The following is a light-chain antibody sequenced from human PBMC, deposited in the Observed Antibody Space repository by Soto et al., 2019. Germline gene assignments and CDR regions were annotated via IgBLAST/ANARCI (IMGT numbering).Light chain of an antibody. CDR3: SSYTSSTTDV. CDR1: SSDVGGYNY. V-gene: IGLV2-14*01. Sequence: QPASVSGSPGQSITISCTGTSSDVGGYNYVSWYQQHPGKAPKLILYDVNNRPSGVSDRFSGFKSGNTASLTISGLQVEDEADYYCSSYTSSTTDVFGTGTKLTVL. J-gene: IGLJ1*01. CDR2: DVN.